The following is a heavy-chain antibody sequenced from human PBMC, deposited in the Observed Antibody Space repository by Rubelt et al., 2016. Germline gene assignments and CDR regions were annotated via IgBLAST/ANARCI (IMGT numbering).Heavy chain of an antibody. CDR3: ARHDTGSFLFDV. D-gene: IGHD1-26*01. V-gene: IGHV4-34*01. Sequence: QVQLQQWGAGLVKPSETLSLTCAVYGGSFSGYSWTWIRQPPGKGLEWLGEMDHSGNTDYIQSIKSRVSISVDTSKKKISLKTSSVTAADTAVYYWARHDTGSFLFDVWGQGTPVTVSS. CDR1: GGSFSGYS. J-gene: IGHJ4*02. CDR2: MDHSGNT.